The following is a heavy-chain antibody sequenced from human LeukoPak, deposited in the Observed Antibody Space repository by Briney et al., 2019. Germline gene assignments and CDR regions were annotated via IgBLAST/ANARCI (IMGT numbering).Heavy chain of an antibody. J-gene: IGHJ4*02. CDR1: GDSISSRNW. CDR2: ISHTGST. CDR3: VRLPGITIYGVVSSRAKYYFDY. D-gene: IGHD3-3*01. Sequence: SETLSLTCAVSGDSISSRNWWTWVRQPPGKGLEWIGEISHTGSTDYNPSLKSRVTMSVDKSKNQFFLKLRSVTAADTAVYFCVRLPGITIYGVVSSRAKYYFDYWGQGTLVTVSS. V-gene: IGHV4-4*02.